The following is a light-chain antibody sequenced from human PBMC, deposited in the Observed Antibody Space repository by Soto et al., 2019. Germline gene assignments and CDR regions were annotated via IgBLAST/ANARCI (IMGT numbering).Light chain of an antibody. CDR2: GAS. V-gene: IGKV3-20*01. CDR3: QQYGSSPPWYT. CDR1: QSVSSSY. J-gene: IGKJ2*01. Sequence: ENVLTQSPGTLSLSPGERATLSCRASQSVSSSYLAWYQQKPGQAPRLLIYGASSRATGIPDRFSGSGSGTDCTLTISRLEPEDFAVYYCQQYGSSPPWYTFGQGTKLEIK.